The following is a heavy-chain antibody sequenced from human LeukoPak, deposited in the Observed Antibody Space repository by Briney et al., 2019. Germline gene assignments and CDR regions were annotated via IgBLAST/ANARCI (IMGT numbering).Heavy chain of an antibody. Sequence: SETLSHTCTVSGGSISSGGYYWSWIRQHPGKGLEWIGYIYYSGSTYYNPSLKSRVTISVDTSKNQFSLKLSSVTAADTAVYYCARDSYDSSGYAKTDAFDIWGQGTMVTVSS. J-gene: IGHJ3*02. CDR2: IYYSGST. V-gene: IGHV4-31*03. D-gene: IGHD3-22*01. CDR3: ARDSYDSSGYAKTDAFDI. CDR1: GGSISSGGYY.